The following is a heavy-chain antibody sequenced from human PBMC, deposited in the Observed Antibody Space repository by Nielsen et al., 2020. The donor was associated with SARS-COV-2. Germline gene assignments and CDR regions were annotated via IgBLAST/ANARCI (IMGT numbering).Heavy chain of an antibody. CDR2: IKSKTDGGTT. J-gene: IGHJ3*02. D-gene: IGHD5-12*01. Sequence: GGSLRLSCAASGFTFSNTCMSWVRQAPGKGLEGVGRIKSKTDGGTTDYAAPVKGRFTISRDDSKNTLYLQMNSLKTEDTAVYYCTRVTPISGSWFDAFDIWGQGTMVTVSS. CDR1: GFTFSNTC. V-gene: IGHV3-15*01. CDR3: TRVTPISGSWFDAFDI.